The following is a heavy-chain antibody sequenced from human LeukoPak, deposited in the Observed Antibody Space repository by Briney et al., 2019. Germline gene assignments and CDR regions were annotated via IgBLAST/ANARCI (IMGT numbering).Heavy chain of an antibody. CDR2: INPSGGST. Sequence: GASVKVSCKASGYTFTNYHMHWVRQAPGQGLEWMGIINPSGGSTNYAQKFQGRVTVTRDMSTSTVYVELSSLISEDTAVYYCAKYVHSPYFDDWGQGTLVTVSS. CDR3: AKYVHSPYFDD. CDR1: GYTFTNYH. J-gene: IGHJ4*02. V-gene: IGHV1-46*01. D-gene: IGHD3-16*01.